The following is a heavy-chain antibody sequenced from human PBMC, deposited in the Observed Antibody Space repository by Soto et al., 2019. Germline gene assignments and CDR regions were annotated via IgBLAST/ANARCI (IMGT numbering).Heavy chain of an antibody. CDR2: IYYSGST. Sequence: SETLSLTCTVSGGSLSSYYWSWIRQPPGKGLEWIGYIYYSGSTNYNPSLKSRVTISVDTSKNQFSLKLSSVTAADTAVYYCARGYTSRDGYNKHRYYFDYWGQGTLITVS. CDR3: ARGYTSRDGYNKHRYYFDY. J-gene: IGHJ4*02. CDR1: GGSLSSYY. V-gene: IGHV4-59*01. D-gene: IGHD3-16*02.